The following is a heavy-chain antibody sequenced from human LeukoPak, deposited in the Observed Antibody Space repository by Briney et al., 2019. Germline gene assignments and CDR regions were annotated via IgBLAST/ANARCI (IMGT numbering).Heavy chain of an antibody. CDR2: IDTSGST. V-gene: IGHV4-4*07. CDR1: GGSISSYY. D-gene: IGHD3-22*01. J-gene: IGHJ6*03. CDR3: ARIGYYYDSSGYTGRYYYYYYMDV. Sequence: SETLSLTCTVSGGSISSYYWSWIRQPAGQELGWSGRIDTSGSTSYNPSLRSRVTISVDKSKNQFSLKLSSVTAADTAVYYCARIGYYYDSSGYTGRYYYYYYMDVWGKGTTVTVSS.